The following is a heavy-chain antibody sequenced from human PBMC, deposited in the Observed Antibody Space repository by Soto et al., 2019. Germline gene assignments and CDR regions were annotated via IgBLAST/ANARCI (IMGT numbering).Heavy chain of an antibody. CDR1: GYTFTDYG. V-gene: IGHV1-18*01. CDR3: ARDLAYIREY. J-gene: IGHJ4*02. Sequence: QVQLIQSGPEVRKPGASVKVSCKTSGYTFTDYGISWVRQAPGQGLEWMGWISTAHADIGYAQKFQGRVTMTKDTSTSTSFMELRSLRSDDTAFYYCARDLAYIREYWGQGTQVTVSS. D-gene: IGHD3-10*01. CDR2: ISTAHADI.